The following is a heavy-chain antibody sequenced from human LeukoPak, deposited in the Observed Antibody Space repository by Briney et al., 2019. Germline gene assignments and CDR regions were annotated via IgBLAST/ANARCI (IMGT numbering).Heavy chain of an antibody. J-gene: IGHJ4*02. CDR2: IIPIFGTA. CDR3: ARDRWGGSSWYVPPDY. Sequence: ASVKVSCKASGGTFSSYAISWVRQAPGQGLEWMGGIIPIFGTANYAQKFQGRVTITADESTSTAYMELSSLRSEDTAVYYCARDRWGGSSWYVPPDYWAREPWSPSPQ. V-gene: IGHV1-69*13. CDR1: GGTFSSYA. D-gene: IGHD6-13*01.